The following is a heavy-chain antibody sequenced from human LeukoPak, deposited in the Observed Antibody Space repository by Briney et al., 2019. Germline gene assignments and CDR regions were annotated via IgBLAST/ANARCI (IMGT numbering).Heavy chain of an antibody. CDR1: GGTFSSYA. J-gene: IGHJ3*02. D-gene: IGHD1-26*01. V-gene: IGHV1-69*05. Sequence: AASVKVSCKASGGTFSSYAISWVRQAPGQGLEWMGGIIPIFGTANYAQKFQGRVTITTDESTSTAYMELSSLRSEDTAVYYCAREHGGSLLIWGQGTMVTVSS. CDR2: IIPIFGTA. CDR3: AREHGGSLLI.